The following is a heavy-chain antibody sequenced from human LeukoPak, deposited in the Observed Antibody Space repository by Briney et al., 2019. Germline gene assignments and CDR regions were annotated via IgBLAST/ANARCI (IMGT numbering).Heavy chain of an antibody. CDR2: FDPEDGET. CDR3: ATLSWEYQLLGWDY. CDR1: GYTLTELS. V-gene: IGHV1-24*01. J-gene: IGHJ4*02. D-gene: IGHD2-2*01. Sequence: GASVKVSCKVSGYTLTELSMHWVRQAPGKGLEWMGGFDPEDGETIYAQKFQGRVTMTEDTSTDTAYMELSSLRSEDTAVYYCATLSWEYQLLGWDYWGQGTLVTVSS.